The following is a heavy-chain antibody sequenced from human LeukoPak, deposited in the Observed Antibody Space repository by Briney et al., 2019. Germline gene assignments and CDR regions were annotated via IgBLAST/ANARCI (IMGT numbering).Heavy chain of an antibody. J-gene: IGHJ4*02. V-gene: IGHV4-34*01. CDR1: GGSFSGYY. D-gene: IGHD3-22*01. Sequence: PSETLSLTCAVYGGSFSGYYWSWIRQPPGKGLEWIGEINHSGSTNYNPSLKSRVTISVDTSKNQFSLKLSSVTAADTAVYYCARGHSQLRLRYYYDSSGYYRNYYFDYWGQGTLVTVSS. CDR2: INHSGST. CDR3: ARGHSQLRLRYYYDSSGYYRNYYFDY.